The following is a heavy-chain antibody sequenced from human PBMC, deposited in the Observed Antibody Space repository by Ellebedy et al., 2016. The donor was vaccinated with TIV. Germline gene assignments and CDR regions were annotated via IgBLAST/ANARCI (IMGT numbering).Heavy chain of an antibody. CDR1: GYSFTSYW. D-gene: IGHD3-3*01. Sequence: GESLKISCKGSGYSFTSYWIGWVRQMPGKGLEWMGIIYPGDSDTRYSPSFQGQVTISADNSISTAYLQWSSLKASDTAMYYCARTDFWSGIGDYFDYWGQGTLVTVSS. CDR2: IYPGDSDT. V-gene: IGHV5-51*01. J-gene: IGHJ4*02. CDR3: ARTDFWSGIGDYFDY.